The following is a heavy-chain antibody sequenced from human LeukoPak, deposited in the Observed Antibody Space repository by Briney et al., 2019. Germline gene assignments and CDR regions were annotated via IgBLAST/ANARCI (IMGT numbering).Heavy chain of an antibody. D-gene: IGHD2-2*02. CDR1: GASVSSYY. V-gene: IGHV4-39*01. CDR2: IYYSGST. CDR3: ARLDCSSTSCYTQTYYYYYYMDV. Sequence: SETLSLTCTVSGASVSSYYWGWIRQPPGKGLEWIGSIYYSGSTYYNPSLKSRVTISVDTSKNQFSLKLSSVTAAGTAVYYCARLDCSSTSCYTQTYYYYYYMDVWGKGTTVTVSS. J-gene: IGHJ6*03.